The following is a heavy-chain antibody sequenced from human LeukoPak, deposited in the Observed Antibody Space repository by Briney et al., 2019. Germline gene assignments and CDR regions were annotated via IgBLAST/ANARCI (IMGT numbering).Heavy chain of an antibody. Sequence: PGGSLRLSCAASGFTFSSYWMHWVRHAPGKGLVWVSRINSDGSSTSYTDSVKGRFTISRGNAKNTLYLQMNSLRAEDTAVYYCAREADYYDSSGYYYFDYWGRGTLVTVSS. CDR2: INSDGSST. J-gene: IGHJ4*02. CDR1: GFTFSSYW. CDR3: AREADYYDSSGYYYFDY. V-gene: IGHV3-74*01. D-gene: IGHD3-22*01.